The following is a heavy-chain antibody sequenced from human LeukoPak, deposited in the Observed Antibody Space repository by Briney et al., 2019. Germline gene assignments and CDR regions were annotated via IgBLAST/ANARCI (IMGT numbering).Heavy chain of an antibody. CDR1: GYTFTSYG. J-gene: IGHJ4*02. CDR2: ISAYNGNT. CDR3: AREERYCGSTSCYEGWFDY. V-gene: IGHV1-18*01. D-gene: IGHD2-2*01. Sequence: ASVKVSCKASGYTFTSYGISWVRQAPGQGLEWMGWISAYNGNTNYAQKLQGRVTMTTDTSTSTAYMELRSLRSDDTAVYYCAREERYCGSTSCYEGWFDYWGQGTLVTVSS.